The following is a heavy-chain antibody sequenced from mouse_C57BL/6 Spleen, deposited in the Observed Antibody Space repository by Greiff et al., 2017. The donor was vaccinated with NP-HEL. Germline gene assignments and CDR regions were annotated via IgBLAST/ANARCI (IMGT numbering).Heavy chain of an antibody. J-gene: IGHJ1*03. CDR1: GYTFTSYG. Sequence: VQLQQSGAELARPGASVKLSCKASGYTFTSYGISWVKQRTGQGLEWIGEIYPRSGNTYYNEKFKGKATLTADKSSSTAYMELRSLTSEDSAVYFCARSANYYGGRYFDVCVTVTTVTVSS. V-gene: IGHV1-81*01. CDR2: IYPRSGNT. D-gene: IGHD1-1*01. CDR3: ARSANYYGGRYFDV.